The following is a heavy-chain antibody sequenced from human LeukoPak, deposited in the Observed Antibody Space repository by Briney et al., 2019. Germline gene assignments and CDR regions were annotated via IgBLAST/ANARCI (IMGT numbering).Heavy chain of an antibody. J-gene: IGHJ5*02. CDR1: GYTFANYA. Sequence: ASVKVSCKASGYTFANYAANWVRQAPGQGLEWMGWINTNTGNPTYAQGFTGRFVFSLDTLVSTAYLQISRLKPEDTAVYYCARVPFVVVGTTGNWFDPWGQGTLVTVSS. V-gene: IGHV7-4-1*02. CDR2: INTNTGNP. D-gene: IGHD1-26*01. CDR3: ARVPFVVVGTTGNWFDP.